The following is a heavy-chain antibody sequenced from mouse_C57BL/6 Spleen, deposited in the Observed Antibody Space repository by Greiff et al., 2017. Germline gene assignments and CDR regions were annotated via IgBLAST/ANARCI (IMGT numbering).Heavy chain of an antibody. CDR1: GYTFTSYW. D-gene: IGHD1-1*01. Sequence: QVQLQQPGAELVRPGSSVKLSCKASGYTFTSYWMDWVKQRPGQGLEWIGNIYPSDSETHYNQKFKDKATLTVDKSSSTAYMQLSSLTSADSAVYYCARESTTVVATRYFDYWGQGTTLTVSS. V-gene: IGHV1-61*01. CDR3: ARESTTVVATRYFDY. J-gene: IGHJ2*01. CDR2: IYPSDSET.